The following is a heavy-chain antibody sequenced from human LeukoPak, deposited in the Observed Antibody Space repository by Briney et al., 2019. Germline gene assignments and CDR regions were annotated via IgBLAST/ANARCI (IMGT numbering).Heavy chain of an antibody. CDR2: ISSSVSTR. CDR1: GFTFSSYS. Sequence: GGSLRLSCAVSGFTFSSYSMNWVRRAPGKGLEWVSYISSSVSTRYYADSVKGRFTISRDNGKHSLYLQMNSLRAEDTAVYYCAREGSDFWSGYSKGYFDYWGRGTLVTVSS. J-gene: IGHJ4*02. CDR3: AREGSDFWSGYSKGYFDY. D-gene: IGHD3-3*01. V-gene: IGHV3-48*01.